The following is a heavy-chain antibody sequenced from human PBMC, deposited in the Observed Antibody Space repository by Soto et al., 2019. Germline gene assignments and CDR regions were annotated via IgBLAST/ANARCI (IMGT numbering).Heavy chain of an antibody. CDR3: ARDGCSYVYRDASDI. CDR1: GVTIRSYD. D-gene: IGHD5-18*01. J-gene: IGHJ3*02. V-gene: IGHV3-30-3*01. Sequence: AGGSLGLSCAASGVTIRSYDMHWVRQALGKGLGWVAVISNDGGNKYYADYVKGRFTISRDNSKNALYRQINSLRAEDTAVNYCARDGCSYVYRDASDIGGQGTMVT. CDR2: ISNDGGNK.